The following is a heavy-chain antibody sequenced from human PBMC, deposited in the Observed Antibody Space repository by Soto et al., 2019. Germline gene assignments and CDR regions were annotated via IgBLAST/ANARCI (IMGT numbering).Heavy chain of an antibody. J-gene: IGHJ4*02. CDR3: VRGNGYTYGPFDN. V-gene: IGHV3-33*01. CDR1: GFSFESYG. Sequence: QVQLVESGGGVVQPGRSLRLSCAASGFSFESYGMHWVRQAPGKGLEWVAAIWFDGSDRKYVDYVKGRFTISRDNSKNTVFLQMTSLRAADTAVYYCVRGNGYTYGPFDNWGQGTLVTVSS. D-gene: IGHD5-18*01. CDR2: IWFDGSDR.